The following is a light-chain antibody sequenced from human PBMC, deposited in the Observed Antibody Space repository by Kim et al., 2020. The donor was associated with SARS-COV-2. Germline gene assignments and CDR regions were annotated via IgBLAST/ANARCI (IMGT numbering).Light chain of an antibody. CDR2: DVS. CDR3: TSYTTISTRV. V-gene: IGLV2-14*03. CDR1: SSDVGAYNY. Sequence: ALTQPASVSGSPGQSITISCTGTSSDVGAYNYVSWYQQHPGKAPKVMIYDVSNRPSGVSNRFSGSKSGNTASLTISGLQAEDEADYYCTSYTTISTRVFGTGTKVTVL. J-gene: IGLJ1*01.